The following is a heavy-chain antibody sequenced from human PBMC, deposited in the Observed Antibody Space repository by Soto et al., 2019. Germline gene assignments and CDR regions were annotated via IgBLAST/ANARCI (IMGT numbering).Heavy chain of an antibody. V-gene: IGHV1-8*01. CDR3: ARLSHYDFWSGYPDAFDI. Sequence: ASVKVSCKASGYTFTSYDINWVRQATGQGLEWMGWMNPNSGNTGYAQKFQGRVTMTRNTSISTAYMELSSLRSEDTAVYYCARLSHYDFWSGYPDAFDIWGQGAMVTVSS. CDR1: GYTFTSYD. CDR2: MNPNSGNT. J-gene: IGHJ3*02. D-gene: IGHD3-3*01.